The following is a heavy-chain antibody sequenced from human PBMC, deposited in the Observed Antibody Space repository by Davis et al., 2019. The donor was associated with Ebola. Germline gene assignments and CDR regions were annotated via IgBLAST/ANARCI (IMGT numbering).Heavy chain of an antibody. Sequence: AASVKVSCKASGGTFSSYAVSWVRQAPGKELEWMGGIIPVFGTPFYAQSFQGRITITTDTSASTAYMELSGLRSEDTAVYYCARVGWASSYLFDHWGQGTLVTVSS. CDR3: ARVGWASSYLFDH. J-gene: IGHJ4*02. CDR1: GGTFSSYA. CDR2: IIPVFGTP. V-gene: IGHV1-69*05. D-gene: IGHD6-13*01.